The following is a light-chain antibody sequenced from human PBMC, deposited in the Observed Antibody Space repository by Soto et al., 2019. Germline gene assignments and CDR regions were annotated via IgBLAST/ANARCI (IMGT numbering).Light chain of an antibody. J-gene: IGKJ1*01. V-gene: IGKV3-15*01. CDR3: QQDNNWWT. CDR1: QSVSTS. Sequence: EIVMTQSPATLSVSPGERATLSCRASQSVSTSLAWYQQKPGQAPRLLISGASTRATGVPARFSGSGSETEFTLTISSLQSEDFAVYYCQQDNNWWTFGQGTKVEIK. CDR2: GAS.